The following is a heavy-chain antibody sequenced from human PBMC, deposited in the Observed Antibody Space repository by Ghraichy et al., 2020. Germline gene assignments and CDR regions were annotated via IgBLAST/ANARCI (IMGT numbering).Heavy chain of an antibody. D-gene: IGHD3-22*01. J-gene: IGHJ3*02. CDR3: ARDPSYYDSSGYYDDAFDI. V-gene: IGHV3-21*01. CDR1: GFTFSSYS. Sequence: GRSLRLSCAASGFTFSSYSMNWVRQAPGKGLEWVSSISSSSYIYYADSVKGRFTISRDNAKNSLYLQMNSLRAEDSAVYYCARDPSYYDSSGYYDDAFDIWGQGTMVTVSS. CDR2: ISSSSYI.